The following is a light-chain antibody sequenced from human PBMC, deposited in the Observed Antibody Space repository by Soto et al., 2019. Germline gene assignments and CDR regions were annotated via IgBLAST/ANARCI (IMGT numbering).Light chain of an antibody. CDR3: QQYNSYLIT. CDR2: KAS. V-gene: IGKV1-5*03. CDR1: QSISSW. Sequence: DIQMTQSPSTRSASVGDRVTITCRASQSISSWLAWYQQKPGKAPKLLIYKASSLESGVPSRFSGSGSGTEFTLTISSPQPDDFATYYCQQYNSYLITFGQGTRLEIK. J-gene: IGKJ5*01.